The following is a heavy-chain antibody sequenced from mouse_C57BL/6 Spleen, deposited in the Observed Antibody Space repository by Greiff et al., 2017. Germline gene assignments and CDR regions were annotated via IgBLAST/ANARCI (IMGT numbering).Heavy chain of an antibody. D-gene: IGHD1-1*01. V-gene: IGHV6-6*01. CDR1: GFTFSDAW. J-gene: IGHJ3*01. Sequence: PGGSMKLSCAASGFTFSDAWMDWVRQSPEKGLEWVAEIRNKANNHATYYAESVKGRFTISRDDSKSSVYLQMNSLRAEDTGIYYCTRGPYYYGSSYSWFAYWGQGTLVTVSA. CDR3: TRGPYYYGSSYSWFAY. CDR2: IRNKANNHAT.